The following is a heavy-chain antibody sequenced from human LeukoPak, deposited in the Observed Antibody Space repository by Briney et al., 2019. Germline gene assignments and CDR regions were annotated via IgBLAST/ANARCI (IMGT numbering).Heavy chain of an antibody. D-gene: IGHD4-23*01. V-gene: IGHV1-69*13. J-gene: IGHJ4*02. Sequence: SVKVSCKASGGTFSSYAISWVRQAPGQGLEWMGGIIPIFGTANYAQKFQGRVTITADESTSTAYMELSSLRSEDTAVYYCASSPSHPVPTVVTHFDYWGQGTLVTVSS. CDR1: GGTFSSYA. CDR3: ASSPSHPVPTVVTHFDY. CDR2: IIPIFGTA.